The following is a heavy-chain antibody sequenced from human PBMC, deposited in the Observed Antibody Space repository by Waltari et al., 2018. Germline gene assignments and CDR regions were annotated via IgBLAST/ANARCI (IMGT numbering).Heavy chain of an antibody. CDR3: ARDVTGYYYFDL. CDR1: GFTCSTTY. CDR2: ISKDGT. D-gene: IGHD3-16*01. J-gene: IGHJ2*01. V-gene: IGHV3-53*01. Sequence: EVQLVESGGGLIQPGGSLRRSCAASGFTCSTTYMNWVRQAPGKGLEWVSVISKDGTHYADSVKGRFTISRDNSKNTVYLQMNTLRAEDTALYYCARDVTGYYYFDLWGRGTLVTVSS.